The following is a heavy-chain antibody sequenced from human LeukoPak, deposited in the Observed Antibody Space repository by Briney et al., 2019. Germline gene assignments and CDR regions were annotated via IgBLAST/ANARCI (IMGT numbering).Heavy chain of an antibody. Sequence: PGRSLRLSCAASGFSFADYAMHWVSQAPGKGLVWVSRINSDGSSTSYADSVKGRVTISRDNAKNTLYLQMNSLRAEDTAVYYCARGWFDPWGQGTLVTVSS. CDR1: GFSFADYA. CDR3: ARGWFDP. CDR2: INSDGSST. V-gene: IGHV3-74*01. J-gene: IGHJ5*02.